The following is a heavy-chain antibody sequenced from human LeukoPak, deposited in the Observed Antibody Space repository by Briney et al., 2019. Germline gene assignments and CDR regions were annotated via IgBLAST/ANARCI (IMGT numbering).Heavy chain of an antibody. CDR2: ISYDGSNK. CDR1: GFTFSSYG. CDR3: AKNAAVAGTGWFDP. V-gene: IGHV3-30*18. J-gene: IGHJ5*02. D-gene: IGHD6-19*01. Sequence: GGSLRLSCAASGFTFSSYGMHWVRQAPGKGLEWVAVISYDGSNKYYADSVKGRFTISRDNSKNTLYLQMNSLRAEDTAVYYCAKNAAVAGTGWFDPWDQGTLVTVSS.